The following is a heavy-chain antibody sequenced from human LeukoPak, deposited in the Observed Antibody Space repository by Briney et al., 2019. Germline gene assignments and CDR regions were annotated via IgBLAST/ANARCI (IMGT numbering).Heavy chain of an antibody. V-gene: IGHV5-51*01. CDR1: GYSFSSYW. CDR3: ARANRDGHNQNFDH. CDR2: IYPGGSET. D-gene: IGHD5-24*01. J-gene: IGHJ4*02. Sequence: GESLKISCQGLGYSFSSYWSAWVRQRPGKGLEWMGIIYPGGSETRYDPSFEGQVTISADRSTSTAYLQWSSLRASDTAMYYCARANRDGHNQNFDHWGQGTLVSVSS.